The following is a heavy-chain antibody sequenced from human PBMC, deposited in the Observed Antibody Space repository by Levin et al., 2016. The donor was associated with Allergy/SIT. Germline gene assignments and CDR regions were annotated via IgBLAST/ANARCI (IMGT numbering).Heavy chain of an antibody. CDR2: ISGSGGST. D-gene: IGHD3-9*01. J-gene: IGHJ4*02. Sequence: GGSLRLSCAASGFTFSSYAMSWVRQAPGKGLEWVSAISGSGGSTYYADSVKGRFTISRDNSKNTLYLQMNSLRAEDTAVYYCASRYDILTGYYKGYGYWGQGTLVTVSS. CDR3: ASRYDILTGYYKGYGY. CDR1: GFTFSSYA. V-gene: IGHV3-23*01.